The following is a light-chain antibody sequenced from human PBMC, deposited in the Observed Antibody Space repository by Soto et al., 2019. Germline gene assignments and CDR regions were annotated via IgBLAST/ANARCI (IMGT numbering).Light chain of an antibody. V-gene: IGKV1-33*01. Sequence: DIQMTQSPSSLSASVGDRVTITCQASQDISNYLNWYQQKPGKAPKLLIYDASNLETGVPSRFSGSGSGPDFTFTISSLKHEDIATYYCQQYDNLITFGQGTRLEIK. CDR1: QDISNY. J-gene: IGKJ5*01. CDR3: QQYDNLIT. CDR2: DAS.